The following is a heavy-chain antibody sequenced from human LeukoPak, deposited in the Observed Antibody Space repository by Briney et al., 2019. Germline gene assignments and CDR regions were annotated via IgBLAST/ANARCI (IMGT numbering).Heavy chain of an antibody. CDR2: FDLVHGDT. V-gene: IGHV1-24*01. CDR3: TAGRAYSLLDF. J-gene: IGHJ4*02. Sequence: ASVKVSCKVSGYRFTELSRHWVRQAPGKGLEWLGGFDLVHGDTIYAQKFQGRVTMTEDTSTDTSYMELSSLRSEDTAVYFCTAGRAYSLLDFWGQGTLVIVSS. D-gene: IGHD5-18*01. CDR1: GYRFTELS.